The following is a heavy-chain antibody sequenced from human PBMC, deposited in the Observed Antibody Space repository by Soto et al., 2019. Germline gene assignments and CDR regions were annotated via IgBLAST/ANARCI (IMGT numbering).Heavy chain of an antibody. CDR1: GGSISSYY. J-gene: IGHJ4*02. D-gene: IGHD1-1*01. V-gene: IGHV4-59*08. CDR3: ARHIHPGDWTWYFDY. CDR2: IYHSGRT. Sequence: QVQLQESGPGLVKPSETLSLTCTVSGGSISSYYWSWIRQPPGKGLEWIGYIYHSGRTNYNPSLKGRVTISVDTSKNLFSLQVSSVTAADTAAYDCARHIHPGDWTWYFDYWGQGTLVTVSS.